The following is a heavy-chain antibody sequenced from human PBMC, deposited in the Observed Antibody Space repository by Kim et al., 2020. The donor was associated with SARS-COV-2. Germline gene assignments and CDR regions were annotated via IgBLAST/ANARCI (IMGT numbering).Heavy chain of an antibody. V-gene: IGHV4-34*13. J-gene: IGHJ4*02. D-gene: IGHD3-22*01. CDR3: ARGGSYYYDSSGYYGV. Sequence: SLKSRVTISVDTSKNQFSLKLSSVTAADTAVYYCARGGSYYYDSSGYYGVWGQGTLVTVSS.